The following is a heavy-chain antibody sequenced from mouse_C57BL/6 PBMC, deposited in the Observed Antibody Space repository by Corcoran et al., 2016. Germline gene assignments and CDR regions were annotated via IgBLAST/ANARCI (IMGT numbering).Heavy chain of an antibody. CDR1: GYTFTDYY. D-gene: IGHD1-1*01. J-gene: IGHJ2*01. CDR2: INPNNGGT. V-gene: IGHV1-26*01. Sequence: EVQLQQSGPELVKPGASVKISCKASGYTFTDYYMNWVKQSHGKSLEWIGDINPNNGGTSYNQKFKCKATLTVDKSSSTAYMELRSLTSEDSAVYYCARRKNYYGSSYYFDYWGQGTTLTVSS. CDR3: ARRKNYYGSSYYFDY.